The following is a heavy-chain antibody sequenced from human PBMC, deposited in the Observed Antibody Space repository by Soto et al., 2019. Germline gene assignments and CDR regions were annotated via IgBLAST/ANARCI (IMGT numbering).Heavy chain of an antibody. CDR2: ISGSGGST. V-gene: IGHV3-23*01. CDR3: AKSNYPTYYDFWSGYNGAFDI. D-gene: IGHD3-3*01. CDR1: GFTFSSYA. Sequence: GGSLRLSCAASGFTFSSYAMSWVRQAPGKGLEWVSAISGSGGSTYYADSVKGRLTISRDNSKNTLYLQMNSLRAEDTAVYYCAKSNYPTYYDFWSGYNGAFDIWGQGTMVTVSS. J-gene: IGHJ3*02.